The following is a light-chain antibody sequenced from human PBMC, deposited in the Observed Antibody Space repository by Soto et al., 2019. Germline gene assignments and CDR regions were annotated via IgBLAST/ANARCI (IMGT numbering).Light chain of an antibody. J-gene: IGKJ2*01. CDR1: QSISTW. CDR2: GAS. CDR3: QQYDPYSYT. Sequence: DIQMTQSPSILSASVGDRVTFTCRASQSISTWLAWYQLKPGRAPKLLIYGASSLGSGVPSRFSGSGSGTEFTLSISSLQPEDFATYYCQQYDPYSYTFGQGTKLEIK. V-gene: IGKV1-5*01.